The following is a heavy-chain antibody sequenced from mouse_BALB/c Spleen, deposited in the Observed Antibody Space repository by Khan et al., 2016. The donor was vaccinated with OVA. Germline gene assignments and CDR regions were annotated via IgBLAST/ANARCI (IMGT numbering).Heavy chain of an antibody. V-gene: IGHV1-4*01. CDR3: ARKSTRASY. CDR2: INPSSGYP. Sequence: VQLQESGAELVKPGASVKMSCKASGYTFTSYTMHWVKQRPGQGLEWIGYINPSSGYPKYNQKFKDKATLTADKSSSTAYMQLSSLTSEDSAVYYCARKSTRASYWGQGTTLTVSS. CDR1: GYTFTSYT. D-gene: IGHD3-1*01. J-gene: IGHJ2*01.